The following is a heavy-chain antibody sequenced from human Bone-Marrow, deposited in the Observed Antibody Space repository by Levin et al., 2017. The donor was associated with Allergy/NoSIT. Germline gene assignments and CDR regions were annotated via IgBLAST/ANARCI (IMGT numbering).Heavy chain of an antibody. CDR1: GYSVNSGYS. CDR2: IYSTDSR. D-gene: IGHD4-17*01. V-gene: IGHV4-38-2*01. J-gene: IGHJ4*02. Sequence: PSETLSLTCDVSGYSVNSGYSWGWVRQPPGKGLEWIGNIYSTDSRFYSASLKIRVTISKRPSKNQFSLKLTSVTAADTAVYYCASMTTVTKTYYFDFWGRGTLVVVSS. CDR3: ASMTTVTKTYYFDF.